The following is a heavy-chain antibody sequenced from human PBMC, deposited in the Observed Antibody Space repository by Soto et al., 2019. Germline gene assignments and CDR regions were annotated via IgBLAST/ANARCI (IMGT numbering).Heavy chain of an antibody. CDR3: AKKPASYYDILTGYPDAVFDY. CDR1: GFTFSSYA. D-gene: IGHD3-9*01. J-gene: IGHJ4*02. Sequence: GGSLRLSCAASGFTFSSYAISWVRQAPGKGLEWVSAISGSGGSTYYADSVKGRFTISRDNSKNTLYLQMNSLRAEDTAVYYCAKKPASYYDILTGYPDAVFDYWGQGTLVTVSS. CDR2: ISGSGGST. V-gene: IGHV3-23*01.